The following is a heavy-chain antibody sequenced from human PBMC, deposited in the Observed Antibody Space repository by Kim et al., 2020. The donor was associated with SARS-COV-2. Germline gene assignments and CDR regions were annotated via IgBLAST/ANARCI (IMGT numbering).Heavy chain of an antibody. V-gene: IGHV2-70*01. J-gene: IGHJ5*02. CDR3: ARIYYDSSGGWFDP. Sequence: STSLKTRLTISKDTSKNQVVLTMTNMDPVDTATYYCARIYYDSSGGWFDPWGQGTLVTVSS. D-gene: IGHD3-22*01.